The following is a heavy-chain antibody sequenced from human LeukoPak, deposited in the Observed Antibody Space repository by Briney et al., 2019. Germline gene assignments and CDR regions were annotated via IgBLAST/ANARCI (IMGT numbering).Heavy chain of an antibody. J-gene: IGHJ4*02. D-gene: IGHD2-15*01. CDR3: AGGYCSGGSCHSQFGPFDY. V-gene: IGHV4-59*01. Sequence: PSETLSLTCTVSGGSISSYYWSWIRQPPGKGLEWIGYIYYSGSTNYNPSLKSRVTISVDTSKNQFSLKLSSVTAADTAVYYCAGGYCSGGSCHSQFGPFDYWGQGTLVTVSS. CDR1: GGSISSYY. CDR2: IYYSGST.